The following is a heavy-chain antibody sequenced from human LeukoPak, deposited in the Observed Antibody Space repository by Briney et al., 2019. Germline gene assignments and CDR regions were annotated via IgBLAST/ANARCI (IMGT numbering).Heavy chain of an antibody. CDR3: ARDSPATYYYDSSGLPPP. Sequence: SETLSLTCTVSGGSISSSSYYWGWIRQPPGKGLEWIGSIYYSGSTYYNPSLKSRVTISVDTSKNQFSLKLSSVTAADTAVYYCARDSPATYYYDSSGLPPPWGQGTLVTVSS. D-gene: IGHD3-22*01. V-gene: IGHV4-39*07. CDR2: IYYSGST. CDR1: GGSISSSSYY. J-gene: IGHJ5*02.